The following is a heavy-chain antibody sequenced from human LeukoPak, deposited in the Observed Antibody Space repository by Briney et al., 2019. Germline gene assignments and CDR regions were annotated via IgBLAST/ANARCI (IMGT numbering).Heavy chain of an antibody. Sequence: PSETLSLTCTVSGGSISSYYWSWIRQPPGKGLDWIGYIYYSGSTNYNPSLKSRVTISVDTSKNQFSLKLSSVTAADTAVYYCAIQGYNSYFDYWGQGTLVTVSS. CDR3: AIQGYNSYFDY. CDR2: IYYSGST. CDR1: GGSISSYY. D-gene: IGHD5-24*01. J-gene: IGHJ4*02. V-gene: IGHV4-59*01.